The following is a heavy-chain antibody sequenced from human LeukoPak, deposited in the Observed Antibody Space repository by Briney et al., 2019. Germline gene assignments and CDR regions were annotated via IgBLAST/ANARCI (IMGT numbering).Heavy chain of an antibody. CDR3: ARVWNCGGDCYAFDI. CDR1: GGSISTYY. CDR2: VYYSGST. Sequence: SETLSLTCTVSGGSISTYYWSWLRQPPGKGLEWIGYVYYSGSTYYNPSLKSRVTISVDTSKNQFSLKLSSVTAADTAVYYCARVWNCGGDCYAFDIWGQGTMVTVSS. D-gene: IGHD2-21*02. V-gene: IGHV4-59*12. J-gene: IGHJ3*02.